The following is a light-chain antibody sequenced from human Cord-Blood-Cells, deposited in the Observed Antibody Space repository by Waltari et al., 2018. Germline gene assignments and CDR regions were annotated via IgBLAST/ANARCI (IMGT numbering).Light chain of an antibody. CDR2: AAS. Sequence: AIRMTQSPSSFSASTGDRVTLTCRASQGISSYLAWYQQKPGKAPKLLIYAASTLQSRVPSRFSGSGSGTDFTLTISCLQSEDFATYYCQQYYSYPYTFGQGTKLEIK. J-gene: IGKJ2*01. CDR1: QGISSY. V-gene: IGKV1-8*01. CDR3: QQYYSYPYT.